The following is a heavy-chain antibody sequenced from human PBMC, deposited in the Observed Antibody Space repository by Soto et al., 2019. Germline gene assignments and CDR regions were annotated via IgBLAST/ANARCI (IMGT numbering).Heavy chain of an antibody. V-gene: IGHV3-30*03. Sequence: GGSLRPPCASFGFTFSSYGMHWVRQAPGQGLEWVAFLSYDGSNKYYADSVKGRFTISRDNSKNTLYLQMNSLRAEDTAVYYCARALDFWSAYFDYWGQGSLVTVSS. CDR3: ARALDFWSAYFDY. CDR2: LSYDGSNK. J-gene: IGHJ4*02. CDR1: GFTFSSYG. D-gene: IGHD3-3*01.